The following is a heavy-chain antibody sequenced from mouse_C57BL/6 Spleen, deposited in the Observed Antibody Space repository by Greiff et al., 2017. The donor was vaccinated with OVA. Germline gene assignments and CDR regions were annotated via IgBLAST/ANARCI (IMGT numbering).Heavy chain of an antibody. Sequence: QVQLKESGPELVKPGASVKISCKASGYAFSSSWMNWVKQRPGKGLEWIGRIYPGDGDTNYNGKFKGKATLTADKSSSTAYMQLSSLTSEDSAVYFCARGGYDYGYYFDYWGQGTTLTVSS. CDR1: GYAFSSSW. V-gene: IGHV1-82*01. D-gene: IGHD2-4*01. CDR3: ARGGYDYGYYFDY. CDR2: IYPGDGDT. J-gene: IGHJ2*01.